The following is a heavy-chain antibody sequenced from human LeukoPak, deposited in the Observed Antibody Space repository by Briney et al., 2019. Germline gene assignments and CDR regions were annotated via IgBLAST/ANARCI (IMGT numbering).Heavy chain of an antibody. Sequence: ASVKVSCKASRYTFTGYYMHWVRQAPGQGLEWMGWINPNSGGTNYAQKFQGRVTMTRDTSISTAYMELSRLRSDDTAVYYCARVEWELTYYMDVWGKGTTVTVSS. CDR2: INPNSGGT. V-gene: IGHV1-2*02. CDR1: RYTFTGYY. D-gene: IGHD1-26*01. CDR3: ARVEWELTYYMDV. J-gene: IGHJ6*03.